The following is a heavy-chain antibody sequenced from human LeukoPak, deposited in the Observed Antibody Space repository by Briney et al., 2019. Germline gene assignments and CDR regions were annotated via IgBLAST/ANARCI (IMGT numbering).Heavy chain of an antibody. D-gene: IGHD3-10*01. J-gene: IGHJ4*02. CDR1: GYTFTSYG. CDR3: VTMGY. CDR2: IRTHDGNT. Sequence: ASVKVSCKTSGYTFTSYGISWVRQAPGQGLEWVGWIRTHDGNTNNAPKLQGRVTMTTDTSTSTSYMELRSLRSDDTAVYYCVTMGYWGQGNLVTVSS. V-gene: IGHV1-18*01.